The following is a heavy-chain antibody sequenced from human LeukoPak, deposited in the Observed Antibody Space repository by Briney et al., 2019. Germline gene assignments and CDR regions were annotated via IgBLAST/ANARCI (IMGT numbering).Heavy chain of an antibody. CDR1: GNTLTELS. CDR2: FDPEDGET. CDR3: ATERIAVAGTVY. V-gene: IGHV1-24*01. D-gene: IGHD6-19*01. Sequence: ASVKVSCKVSGNTLTELSMHWVRQAPGKGLEWMGGFDPEDGETIYAQKFQGRVTMTEDTSTDTAYMELSSLRSEDTAVYYCATERIAVAGTVYWGQGTLVTVSS. J-gene: IGHJ4*02.